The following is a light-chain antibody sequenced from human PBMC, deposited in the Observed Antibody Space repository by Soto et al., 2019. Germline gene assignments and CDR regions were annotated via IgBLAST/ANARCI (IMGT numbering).Light chain of an antibody. J-gene: IGKJ2*01. CDR3: QQYKTYSRT. CDR1: QSISPW. CDR2: KAS. Sequence: DIQMTQSPSTLSASVGDRVTITCRASQSISPWLAWYQQKPRKAPTILIYKASSIESGVTSRFSGSNSWTEFTLTISSLQPDDFATYYCQQYKTYSRTFGQGTKLEIK. V-gene: IGKV1-5*03.